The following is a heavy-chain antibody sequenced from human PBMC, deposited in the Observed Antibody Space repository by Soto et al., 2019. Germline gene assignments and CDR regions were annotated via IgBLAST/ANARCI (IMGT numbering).Heavy chain of an antibody. Sequence: GGSLRLSCAASGFTFSSYAMSWVRQAPGKGLEWVSTISGSGGGTYYADSMKGRFTISRDNSKNTLYLEMNSLRAEDTAVYYCAKDSAGYVDGMDVWGQGTTVTVSS. V-gene: IGHV3-23*01. CDR1: GFTFSSYA. CDR3: AKDSAGYVDGMDV. CDR2: ISGSGGGT. J-gene: IGHJ6*02. D-gene: IGHD2-2*01.